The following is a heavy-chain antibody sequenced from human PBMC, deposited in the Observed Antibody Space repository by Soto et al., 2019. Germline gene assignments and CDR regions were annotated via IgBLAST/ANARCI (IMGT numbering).Heavy chain of an antibody. Sequence: GASVKLSCEACGDSFTSYGISWVRQAPGQGLEWMGWISAYNGNTNYAQKLQGRVTMTTDTSTSTAYMELRSLRSDDTAVYYCARAPRDTAMVNYWGQGTLVTVSS. CDR1: GDSFTSYG. CDR2: ISAYNGNT. V-gene: IGHV1-18*01. D-gene: IGHD5-18*01. J-gene: IGHJ4*02. CDR3: ARAPRDTAMVNY.